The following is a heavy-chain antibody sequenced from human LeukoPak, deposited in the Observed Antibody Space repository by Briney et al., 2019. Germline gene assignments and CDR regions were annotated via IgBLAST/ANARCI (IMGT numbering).Heavy chain of an antibody. CDR1: GYTFTGYY. CDR2: INPNSGGT. Sequence: ASVKVSCKASGYTFTGYYMHWVRQAPGQGLEWMGWINPNSGGTNYAQKFQGRVTMTRDTSISTAYMELSRLRSDDTAVYYCARDLRYYDSSGYYYVSSVYWGQGTLVTVSS. CDR3: ARDLRYYDSSGYYYVSSVY. V-gene: IGHV1-2*02. J-gene: IGHJ4*02. D-gene: IGHD3-22*01.